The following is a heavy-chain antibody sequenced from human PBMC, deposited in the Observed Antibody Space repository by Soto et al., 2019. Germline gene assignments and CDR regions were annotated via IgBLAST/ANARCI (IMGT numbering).Heavy chain of an antibody. CDR1: GYILTPYW. V-gene: IGHV5-51*01. J-gene: IGHJ5*02. CDR3: ARKDKSSYYNWFDR. CDR2: IFTSDSDT. D-gene: IGHD2-2*01. Sequence: EFEMISSITCGYILTPYWISGLRPIPGKGLEWMRIIFTSDSDTRYRPSFQGKVTISADRSYSTVFLQWASLKASDNAVYFCARKDKSSYYNWFDRWGQGTLVTVSS.